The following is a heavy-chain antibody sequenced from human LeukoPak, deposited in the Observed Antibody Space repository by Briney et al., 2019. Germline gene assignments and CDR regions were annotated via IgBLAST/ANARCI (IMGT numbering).Heavy chain of an antibody. V-gene: IGHV1-46*01. CDR2: INPSGGST. J-gene: IGHJ3*02. CDR3: ARDGSTPNYYDSSGYWYII. CDR1: GYTFTSYY. D-gene: IGHD3-22*01. Sequence: ASVKVSFKASGYTFTSYYMHWVRQAPGQGLEWMGIINPSGGSTSYAQKFQGRVTMTRDTSTSTVYMELSSLRSEDTAVYYCARDGSTPNYYDSSGYWYIIWGQGTMVTVSS.